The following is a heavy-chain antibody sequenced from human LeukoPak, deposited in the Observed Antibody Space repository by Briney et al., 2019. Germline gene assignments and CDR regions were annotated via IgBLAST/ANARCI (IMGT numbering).Heavy chain of an antibody. CDR3: VRRDGHNYYLDY. V-gene: IGHV4-39*07. Sequence: SEALSLTCTVSGGSINSNSYYWGWIRQPPGKGLEWIGSIYHSGNTYYNPSLKSRVTISVDTSENQFSLKLTSVTAADTAVYQCVRRDGHNYYLDYWGPGTLVTVSS. CDR1: GGSINSNSYY. CDR2: IYHSGNT. D-gene: IGHD5-24*01. J-gene: IGHJ4*02.